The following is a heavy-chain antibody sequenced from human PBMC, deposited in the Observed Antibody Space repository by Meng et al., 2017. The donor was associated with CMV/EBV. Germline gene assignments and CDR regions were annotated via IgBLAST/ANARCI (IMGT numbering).Heavy chain of an antibody. J-gene: IGHJ4*02. D-gene: IGHD4-23*01. CDR1: GGSISSYY. CDR2: IYYSGST. Sequence: SETLSLTSTVSGGSISSYYWSWIRQPPGKGLEWIGYIYYSGSTNYNPSLKSRVTISVDTSKNQFSLKLSSVTAADTAVYYCARSSQKWGGNSPLHYWGQGTLVTVSS. CDR3: ARSSQKWGGNSPLHY. V-gene: IGHV4-59*01.